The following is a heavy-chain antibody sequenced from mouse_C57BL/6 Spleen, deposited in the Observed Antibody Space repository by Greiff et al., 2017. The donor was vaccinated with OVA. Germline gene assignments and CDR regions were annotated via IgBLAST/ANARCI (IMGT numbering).Heavy chain of an antibody. D-gene: IGHD2-2*01. J-gene: IGHJ4*01. V-gene: IGHV1-81*01. CDR2: IYPRSGNT. Sequence: VQLQESGAELARPGASVKLSCKASGYTFTSYGISWVKQRTGQGLEWIGEIYPRSGNTYYNEKFKGKATLTADKSSSTAYMELRSLTSGDSAVYFCARRWLPTMDYWGQGTSVTVSS. CDR1: GYTFTSYG. CDR3: ARRWLPTMDY.